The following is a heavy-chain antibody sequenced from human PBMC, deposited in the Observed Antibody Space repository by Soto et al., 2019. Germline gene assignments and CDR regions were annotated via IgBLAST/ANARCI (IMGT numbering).Heavy chain of an antibody. CDR1: GGTFSSYA. Sequence: SVKVSCKASGGTFSSYAISWVRQDPGQGLEWMGGIIPIFGTANYAQKFQGRVTITADESTSTAYMELSSLRSEDTAVYYCAIATHSHYYDSRGSTRGHTWFDPWGQGALVAISS. V-gene: IGHV1-69*13. D-gene: IGHD3-22*01. J-gene: IGHJ5*02. CDR2: IIPIFGTA. CDR3: AIATHSHYYDSRGSTRGHTWFDP.